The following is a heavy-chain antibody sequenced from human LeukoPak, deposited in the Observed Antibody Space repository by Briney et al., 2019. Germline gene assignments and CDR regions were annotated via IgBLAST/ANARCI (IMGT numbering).Heavy chain of an antibody. CDR1: GFTFRSHA. V-gene: IGHV3-23*01. J-gene: IGHJ6*02. CDR2: ISGTGGNI. CDR3: AKVVAGPGSMYYYYGMDV. D-gene: IGHD6-19*01. Sequence: GGSLRLSCAASGFTFRSHAMNWVRQAPGKGLEWVSAISGTGGNIYYTDSVKGRFTVSRDNSKNTLYLEMSSLRAEDTAVYFCAKVVAGPGSMYYYYGMDVWGQGTTVTVSS.